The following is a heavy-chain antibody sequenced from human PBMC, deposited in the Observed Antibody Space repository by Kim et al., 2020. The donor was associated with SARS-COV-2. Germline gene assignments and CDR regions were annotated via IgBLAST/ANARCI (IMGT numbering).Heavy chain of an antibody. D-gene: IGHD4-17*01. CDR1: GFTFSSYA. Sequence: GGSLRLSCAASGFTFSSYAMSWVRQAPGKGLEWVSAISGSGGSTYYADSVKGRFTISRDNSKNTLYLQMNSLRAEDTAVYYCSKDQGGAYGGLVVGATFDIWGQGTMVTVSS. CDR3: SKDQGGAYGGLVVGATFDI. V-gene: IGHV3-23*01. J-gene: IGHJ3*02. CDR2: ISGSGGST.